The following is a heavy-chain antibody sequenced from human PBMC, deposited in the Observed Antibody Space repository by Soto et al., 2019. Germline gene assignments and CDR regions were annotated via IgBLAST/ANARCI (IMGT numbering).Heavy chain of an antibody. CDR3: ARGAAGGRLGLVYYGMDV. Sequence: SVKVSCKASGGTFSSYAISWVRQAPGQGLERMGGIIPIFGTANYAQKFQGRVTITADKSTSTAYMELSSLRSEDTAVYYCARGAAGGRLGLVYYGMDVWGQGTTVTVSS. CDR2: IIPIFGTA. V-gene: IGHV1-69*06. D-gene: IGHD3-16*01. CDR1: GGTFSSYA. J-gene: IGHJ6*02.